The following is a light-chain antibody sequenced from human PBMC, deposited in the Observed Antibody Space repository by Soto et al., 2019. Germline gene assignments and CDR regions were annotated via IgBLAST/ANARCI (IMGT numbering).Light chain of an antibody. V-gene: IGLV1-36*01. CDR1: SSNIGNNA. Sequence: QSVLTQPPSVSEAPRQRVTISCSGSSSNIGNNAVNWYQQLPGKAPKLLIYYDDLLPSGVSDRFSGSRSGTSASQAISGLQSEDEADYYCAAWDDSLSGVVFGGGTKLTVL. CDR3: AAWDDSLSGVV. CDR2: YDD. J-gene: IGLJ2*01.